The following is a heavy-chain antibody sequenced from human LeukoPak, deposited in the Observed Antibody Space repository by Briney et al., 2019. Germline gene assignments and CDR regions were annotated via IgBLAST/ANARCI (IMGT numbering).Heavy chain of an antibody. CDR3: ARGDSSGYYSYFDY. V-gene: IGHV4-30-2*01. CDR2: IYHSGST. CDR1: GGSISSGGYS. J-gene: IGHJ4*02. Sequence: PQTLSLTCAVSGGSISSGGYSWSWIRQPPGKGLEWIGYIYHSGSTYYNPSLKSRVTISVDRSKNQFSLKLSSVTAADTAVYYCARGDSSGYYSYFDYWGQGTLVTVSS. D-gene: IGHD3-22*01.